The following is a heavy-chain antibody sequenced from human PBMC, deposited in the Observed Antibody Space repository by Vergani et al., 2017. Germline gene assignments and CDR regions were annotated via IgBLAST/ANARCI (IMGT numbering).Heavy chain of an antibody. CDR3: AGGSYPHAFDI. J-gene: IGHJ3*02. D-gene: IGHD1-26*01. V-gene: IGHV4-34*01. CDR2: INHSGST. CDR1: GGSFSGYY. Sequence: QVQLQQWGAGLLKPSETLSLTCAVYGGSFSGYYWSWIRQPPGKGLEWIGEINHSGSTNYNPSLKSRVPISGDPSKNQFSLKLSSVTAADTAVYYCAGGSYPHAFDIWGQGTMVTVSS.